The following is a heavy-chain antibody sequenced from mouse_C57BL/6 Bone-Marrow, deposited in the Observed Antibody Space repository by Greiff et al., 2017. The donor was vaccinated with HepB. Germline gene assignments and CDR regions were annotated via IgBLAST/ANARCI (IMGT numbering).Heavy chain of an antibody. CDR2: IWSGGST. V-gene: IGHV2-2*01. J-gene: IGHJ3*01. CDR1: GFSLTSYG. D-gene: IGHD2-5*01. Sequence: VQLVESGPGLVQPSQSLSITCTVSGFSLTSYGVHWVRQSPGKGLEWLGVIWSGGSTDYNAAFISRLSISKDNSKSQVFFKMNSLQADDTAIYYCARKAYYSNSFAYWGQGTLVTVS. CDR3: ARKAYYSNSFAY.